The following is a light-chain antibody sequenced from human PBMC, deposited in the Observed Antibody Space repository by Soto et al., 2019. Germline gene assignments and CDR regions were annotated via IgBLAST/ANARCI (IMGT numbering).Light chain of an antibody. CDR2: GNG. CDR1: SSNIGAGND. CDR3: QSYDSSLSGSEV. V-gene: IGLV1-40*01. Sequence: QSVLTQPPSVSGAPGQRVTISCTGSSSNIGAGNDVQGYQHLPGTAPKLLIYGNGNRPSGVPDRFSGSKSGTSASLAITGLQAEDEADNYCQSYDSSLSGSEVFGTGTKLTVL. J-gene: IGLJ1*01.